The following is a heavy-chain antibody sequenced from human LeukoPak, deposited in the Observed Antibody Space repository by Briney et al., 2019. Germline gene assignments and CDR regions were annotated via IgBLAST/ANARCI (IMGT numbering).Heavy chain of an antibody. CDR1: GDSVSSSSAA. D-gene: IGHD2-2*01. J-gene: IGHJ5*02. Sequence: SQTLSLTCAISGDSVSSSSAAWSWIRQSPSRGLEWLGRTYYRSKWNNDYAVSVKSRITINPDTSKNQFSLQLNSMTPEDTAVYYCARGDIVVVLNAWGQGTLVTVSS. CDR2: TYYRSKWNN. CDR3: ARGDIVVVLNA. V-gene: IGHV6-1*01.